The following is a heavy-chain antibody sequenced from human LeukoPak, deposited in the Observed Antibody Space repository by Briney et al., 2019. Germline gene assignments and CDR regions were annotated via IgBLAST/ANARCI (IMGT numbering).Heavy chain of an antibody. CDR1: GYTFTSYG. Sequence: ASVKVSCKASGYTFTSYGISWVRQAPGQGLEWMGWISGYSGNTKYAQKLQGRVTVTKDTSTSTAYMELRSMRSDDTAVYYCARGFPPRTYYDSSDYDSYYFDCWGQGTLVTVSS. CDR2: ISGYSGNT. CDR3: ARGFPPRTYYDSSDYDSYYFDC. D-gene: IGHD3-22*01. J-gene: IGHJ4*02. V-gene: IGHV1-18*01.